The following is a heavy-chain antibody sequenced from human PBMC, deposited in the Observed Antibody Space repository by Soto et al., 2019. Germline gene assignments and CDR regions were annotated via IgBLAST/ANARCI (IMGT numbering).Heavy chain of an antibody. D-gene: IGHD4-17*01. V-gene: IGHV4-4*02. CDR3: AILPKDSGDYDTPDGLDV. CDR2: IYRTGST. Sequence: QVQLQESGPGLVKPSGTLSLTCAVSGASITSSHWWSWVRQPPGKGLEWIGEIYRTGSTNYNPSLKSRVTMSLDKAQNQFSLNLTSVTAADTALYYCAILPKDSGDYDTPDGLDVWGQGTTVIVSS. CDR1: GASITSSHW. J-gene: IGHJ6*02.